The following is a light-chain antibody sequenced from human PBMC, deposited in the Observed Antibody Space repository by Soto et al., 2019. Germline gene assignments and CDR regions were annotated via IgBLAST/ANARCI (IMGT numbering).Light chain of an antibody. CDR1: SSGIGTFNL. Sequence: QSVLTQPASVSGSPGQSIAISCTGNSSGIGTFNLVSWYQQHPGKAPKLIIYEVNKRPSGISSRFSGSKSGNTASLTISGLQAEDEADDYCYSFAGFNTRFGGGTKVTVL. CDR2: EVN. V-gene: IGLV2-23*02. CDR3: YSFAGFNTR. J-gene: IGLJ2*01.